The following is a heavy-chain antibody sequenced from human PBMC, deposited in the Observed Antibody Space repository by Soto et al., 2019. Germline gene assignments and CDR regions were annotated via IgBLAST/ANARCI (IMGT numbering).Heavy chain of an antibody. CDR1: GFTFGTYS. CDR2: ISYDSDTI. CDR3: ARLYYDYV. Sequence: PVGSLRLSCAGPGFTFGTYSMNWVRQAAGKGLEWIAYISYDSDTIQYADSVKGRFTISRDNAKNSLYLQMNSLRDEDTAVYYCARLYYDYVWGQGTTVTVSS. J-gene: IGHJ6*02. D-gene: IGHD3-3*01. V-gene: IGHV3-48*02.